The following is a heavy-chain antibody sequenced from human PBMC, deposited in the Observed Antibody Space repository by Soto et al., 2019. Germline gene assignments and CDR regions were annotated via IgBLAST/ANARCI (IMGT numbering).Heavy chain of an antibody. CDR2: INAGNGNT. CDR1: GYTFTSYA. Sequence: ASVKVSCKASGYTFTSYAMHWVRQAPGQRLEWMGWINAGNGNTKYSQKFQGRVTITRDTSASTAYMELSGLRSEDTAVYYCARGFVDSSGYFYYWGQGTLVTVSS. J-gene: IGHJ4*02. CDR3: ARGFVDSSGYFYY. V-gene: IGHV1-3*01. D-gene: IGHD3-22*01.